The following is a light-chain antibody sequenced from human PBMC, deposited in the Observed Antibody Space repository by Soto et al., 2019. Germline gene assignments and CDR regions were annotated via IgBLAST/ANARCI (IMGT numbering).Light chain of an antibody. CDR1: QTISSW. Sequence: DIQMTQSPSTLSASVGDRVTITCRASQTISSWLAWYQQKPGTAPKLLIYDAYTLESGVQSRFSGSGSGTEFTLTIRSLQPDDFATYYCKQYNTYSWTFGQGTKVDIK. V-gene: IGKV1-5*01. CDR2: DAY. J-gene: IGKJ1*01. CDR3: KQYNTYSWT.